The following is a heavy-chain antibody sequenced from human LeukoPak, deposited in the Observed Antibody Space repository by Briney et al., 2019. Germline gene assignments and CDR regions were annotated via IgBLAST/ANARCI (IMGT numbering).Heavy chain of an antibody. Sequence: SETLSLTCTVSGASFFIADYYWSWIRQPPGKGLEWIAYIHYSGTTYYNPSLKSRVDISIDTSKNQFSLKLSSVTAADTAVYYCARYSASARWFDPWGQGTLVTVSS. CDR1: GASFFIADYY. D-gene: IGHD6-13*01. CDR3: ARYSASARWFDP. CDR2: IHYSGTT. J-gene: IGHJ5*02. V-gene: IGHV4-30-4*01.